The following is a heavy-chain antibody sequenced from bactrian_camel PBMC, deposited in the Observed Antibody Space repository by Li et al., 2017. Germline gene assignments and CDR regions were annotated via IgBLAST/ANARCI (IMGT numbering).Heavy chain of an antibody. CDR1: ALTFDSQD. D-gene: IGHD3*01. CDR2: MKRDGTT. Sequence: VQLVESGGGSVQAGGSLRLSCTASALTFDSQDMGWYRQAPGNECELVSTMKRDGTTDYGDSVKGRFTTSQNNAKTTVYLQMNSLKPEDTAVYFCAALEGMRWGPVGGVCSKYAVDYWGKGTQVTVS. J-gene: IGHJ7*01. V-gene: IGHV3S55*01.